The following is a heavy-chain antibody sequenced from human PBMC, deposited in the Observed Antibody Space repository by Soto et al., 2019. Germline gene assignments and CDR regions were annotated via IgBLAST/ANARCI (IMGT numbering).Heavy chain of an antibody. V-gene: IGHV3-23*01. D-gene: IGHD3-16*01. CDR2: ISGSGDTS. J-gene: IGHJ4*02. Sequence: EVQLLESGGGLVPPGGSLSLSCAASEFTFSSSAMSWVRQAPGKGLEWVSAISGSGDTSYYADSVKGRFTLSRDNSKNTLYLQMNRLRAEDTAIYYCAKDDNPNYGGGKIDYWGQGTLVTVSS. CDR1: EFTFSSSA. CDR3: AKDDNPNYGGGKIDY.